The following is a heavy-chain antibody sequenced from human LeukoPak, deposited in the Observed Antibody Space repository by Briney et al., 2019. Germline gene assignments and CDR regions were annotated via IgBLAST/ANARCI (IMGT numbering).Heavy chain of an antibody. Sequence: GASVKVSCKASGYTFTSYGLSWVRQAPGQGLEWMGWISTYNGNTNYAQKLQGRVTVTRDTSIGTAYMELSRLRSDDTAVYYCARERDYYYGSGSYYSYWGQGTLVTVSS. CDR2: ISTYNGNT. D-gene: IGHD3-10*01. CDR1: GYTFTSYG. CDR3: ARERDYYYGSGSYYSY. V-gene: IGHV1-18*01. J-gene: IGHJ4*02.